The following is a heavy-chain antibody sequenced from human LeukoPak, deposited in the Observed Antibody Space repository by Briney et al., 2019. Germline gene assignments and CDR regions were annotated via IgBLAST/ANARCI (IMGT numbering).Heavy chain of an antibody. J-gene: IGHJ5*02. CDR1: GFTFSSYG. CDR2: ISSSAAST. Sequence: GGTLRLSCAGSGFTFSSYGMTWVRQAPGKGLEWVSGISSSAASTFYADSVKGRFTISRDNSKNTLYLQMNSLRAEDTAVYYCAKAGWFGELRGWFDPWGQGTLVTVSS. V-gene: IGHV3-23*01. CDR3: AKAGWFGELRGWFDP. D-gene: IGHD3-10*01.